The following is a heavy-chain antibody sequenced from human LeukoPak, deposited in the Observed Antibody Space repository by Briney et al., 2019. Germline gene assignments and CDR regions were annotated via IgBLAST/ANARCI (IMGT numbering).Heavy chain of an antibody. Sequence: PGGSLRLSCAASGFTFSSYAMHWVRQAPGKGLEWVANIKEDGSEKYYGDSVKGRFTVSRDNAKNSLYLQMNSLRAEDTAVYYCARDLYRIVVVPHYFGYWGQGTLVTVSS. CDR3: ARDLYRIVVVPHYFGY. D-gene: IGHD3-22*01. V-gene: IGHV3-7*01. CDR2: IKEDGSEK. J-gene: IGHJ4*02. CDR1: GFTFSSYA.